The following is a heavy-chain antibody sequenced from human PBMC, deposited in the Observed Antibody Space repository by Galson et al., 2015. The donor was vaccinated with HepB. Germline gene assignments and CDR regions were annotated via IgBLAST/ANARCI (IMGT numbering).Heavy chain of an antibody. Sequence: SVKVSCKASGYTFTSYGIGWVRRAPGQGLEWMGWISAYNGNTKYAQKLQGRVTMTTDTSTSTVYMELRSLRPDDTAVYYCARYSEGYCTRSDCYAGFDYWGQGTLVTVSS. CDR1: GYTFTSYG. CDR3: ARYSEGYCTRSDCYAGFDY. D-gene: IGHD2-2*01. CDR2: ISAYNGNT. V-gene: IGHV1-18*01. J-gene: IGHJ4*02.